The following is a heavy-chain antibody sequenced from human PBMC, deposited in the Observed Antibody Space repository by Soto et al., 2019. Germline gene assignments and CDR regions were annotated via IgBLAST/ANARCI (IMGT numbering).Heavy chain of an antibody. CDR2: IDPSDSYT. CDR3: ARLLVVPAAPSWFDP. D-gene: IGHD2-2*01. V-gene: IGHV5-10-1*01. Sequence: GESLKISCKGSGYSFTSYWISWVRQMPGKGLEWMGRIDPSDSYTNYSPSFQGHVTISADKSISTAYLQWSSLKASDTAMYYCARLLVVPAAPSWFDPWGQGTVVSVSS. J-gene: IGHJ5*02. CDR1: GYSFTSYW.